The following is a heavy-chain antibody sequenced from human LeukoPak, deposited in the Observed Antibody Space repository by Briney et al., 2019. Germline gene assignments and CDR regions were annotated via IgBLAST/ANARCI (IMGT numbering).Heavy chain of an antibody. D-gene: IGHD3-10*01. Sequence: GGSLRLSCAASGFTFSSYWMSWVRQAPGKGLEWVANIKQDVSEKYYVDSVKGRFTISRDNAKNSLYLQMNSLRAEDTAVYYCASGGWFGEFSFDYWGQGTLVTVSS. CDR2: IKQDVSEK. V-gene: IGHV3-7*03. CDR3: ASGGWFGEFSFDY. J-gene: IGHJ4*02. CDR1: GFTFSSYW.